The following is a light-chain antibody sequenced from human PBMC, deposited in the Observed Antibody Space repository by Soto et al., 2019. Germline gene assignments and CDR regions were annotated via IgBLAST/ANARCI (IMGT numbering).Light chain of an antibody. CDR1: QSISSY. CDR2: GAS. V-gene: IGKV1-39*01. J-gene: IGKJ4*01. Sequence: DIQMTQSPSSLSASVGDRVTITCRASQSISSYLNWYQQKPGKAPKLLIYGASSLKSGVPSRFSGSRSGTDFTLTISSLQPEDFATYYCQQSYSTPPTFGGGTKVEIK. CDR3: QQSYSTPPT.